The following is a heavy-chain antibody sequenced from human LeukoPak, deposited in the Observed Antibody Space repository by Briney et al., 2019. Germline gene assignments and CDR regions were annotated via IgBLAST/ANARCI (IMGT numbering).Heavy chain of an antibody. CDR1: GFTFSIYD. J-gene: IGHJ4*02. Sequence: GGSLRLSCAASGFTFSIYDMHWVRQATGKGLEWVSAIDTAGDTYYPGSVKGRFTISRENARNSLYLQMSSLRAGDTAVYYCARVTSDSSGFAYYFDFWGQGTLVTVSS. V-gene: IGHV3-13*01. D-gene: IGHD3-22*01. CDR3: ARVTSDSSGFAYYFDF. CDR2: IDTAGDT.